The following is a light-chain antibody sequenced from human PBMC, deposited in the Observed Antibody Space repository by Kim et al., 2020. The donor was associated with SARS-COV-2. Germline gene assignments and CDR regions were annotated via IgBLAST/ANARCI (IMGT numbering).Light chain of an antibody. CDR1: QSVGSRY. V-gene: IGKV3-20*01. Sequence: SPGELATPSCRASQSVGSRYLAWFQQKPGQAPRLLIYGASSRATGIPDRFSGSGSGTDFTLTISRLEPEDFAVFYCQHFDTSSLTFGGGTKVDIK. CDR3: QHFDTSSLT. J-gene: IGKJ4*01. CDR2: GAS.